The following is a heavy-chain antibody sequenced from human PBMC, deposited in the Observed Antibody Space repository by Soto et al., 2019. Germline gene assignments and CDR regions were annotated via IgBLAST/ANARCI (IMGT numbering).Heavy chain of an antibody. D-gene: IGHD2-21*02. CDR2: IIPIFGTA. Sequence: QVQLVQSGAEVKKPGSSVKVSCKASGGTFSSYAISWVRQAPGQGLEWMGGIIPIFGTANYAQKFQGRVTITADESXXTAYMELGSLRSEDTAVYYCARGGCGGDCYSRFDSWGQGTLVTVSS. CDR1: GGTFSSYA. J-gene: IGHJ4*02. CDR3: ARGGCGGDCYSRFDS. V-gene: IGHV1-69*12.